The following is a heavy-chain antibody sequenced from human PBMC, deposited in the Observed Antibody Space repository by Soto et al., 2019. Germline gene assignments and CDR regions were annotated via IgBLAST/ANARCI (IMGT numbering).Heavy chain of an antibody. J-gene: IGHJ6*02. V-gene: IGHV1-69*12. CDR3: ASCLVTSYFYYYGMDV. D-gene: IGHD2-21*02. Sequence: QVQLVQSGAEVKKPGSSVKVSCKASGGTFSSYSISWVRQAPGQGLEWMGGTIPIFGTTNYAQKFQGRVTISADGSTSQAYLEVSSLRSEDTAVYYCASCLVTSYFYYYGMDVWGQGTTVTVSS. CDR1: GGTFSSYS. CDR2: TIPIFGTT.